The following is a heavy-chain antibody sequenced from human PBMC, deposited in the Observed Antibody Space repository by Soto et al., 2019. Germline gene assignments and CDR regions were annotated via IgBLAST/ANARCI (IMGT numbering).Heavy chain of an antibody. D-gene: IGHD6-6*01. CDR1: GDSVSSNSGA. CDR2: TYYRSKWYN. J-gene: IGHJ6*02. Sequence: SQTLSLTGAISGDSVSSNSGAWNWIRQSPSRGLEWLGRTYYRSKWYNDFAVSVKSRITINPDTSKNQFPLQLNSVTPEDTAVYYCVRQYRDSQYYSGLDVWGQGTTVTVSS. CDR3: VRQYRDSQYYSGLDV. V-gene: IGHV6-1*01.